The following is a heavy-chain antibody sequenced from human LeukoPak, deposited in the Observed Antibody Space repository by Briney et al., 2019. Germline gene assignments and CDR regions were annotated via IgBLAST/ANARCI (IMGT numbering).Heavy chain of an antibody. CDR3: ARDRGYCSSTSCPPHWFDP. Sequence: ASVKVSCKASGYTFTGYYMHWVRQAPGQGLEWMGWINLNSGGTNYAQKFQGRVTMTRDTSISTAYMELSRLRSDDTAVYYCARDRGYCSSTSCPPHWFDPWGQGTLVTVSS. CDR2: INLNSGGT. V-gene: IGHV1-2*02. CDR1: GYTFTGYY. J-gene: IGHJ5*02. D-gene: IGHD2-2*01.